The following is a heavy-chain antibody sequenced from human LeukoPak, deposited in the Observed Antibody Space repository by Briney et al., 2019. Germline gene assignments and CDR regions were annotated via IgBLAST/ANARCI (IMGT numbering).Heavy chain of an antibody. V-gene: IGHV4-34*01. D-gene: IGHD2-8*01. CDR1: GGSFSGYY. J-gene: IGHJ6*03. Sequence: SETLSLTCAVYGGSFSGYYWSWIRQPPGKGLEWIGEINHSGSTNYNPSLKSRVTISVDTSKNQFSLKLSSVTAADTAVYYCARAPKLYCTNGVYHYYYYYCMDVWGKGTTVTVSS. CDR3: ARAPKLYCTNGVYHYYYYYCMDV. CDR2: INHSGST.